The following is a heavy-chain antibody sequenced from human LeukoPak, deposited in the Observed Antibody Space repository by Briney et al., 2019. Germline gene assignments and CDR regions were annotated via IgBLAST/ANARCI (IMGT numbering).Heavy chain of an antibody. CDR3: ATGYSGYEGDAFDI. CDR2: ISSSSSTI. J-gene: IGHJ3*02. CDR1: GFTFSSYS. D-gene: IGHD5-12*01. Sequence: GGSLRLSCAASGFTFSSYSMNWVRQAPGKGLEWVSYISSSSSTIYYADSVKGRFTISRDNAKNSLYLQMNSLRAEDTAVYYCATGYSGYEGDAFDIWGQGTTVTVSS. V-gene: IGHV3-48*04.